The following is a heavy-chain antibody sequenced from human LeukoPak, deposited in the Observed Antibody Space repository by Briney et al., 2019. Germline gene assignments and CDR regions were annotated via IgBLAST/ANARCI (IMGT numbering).Heavy chain of an antibody. Sequence: GKSLRLSCAVSGFTSSSFPFHWVRQAPGKGLEWVAAISTDGSYKYHGDSVKGRFTISRDNPMNTLYLQMNGLRPDDTAVYYCARSLIPGRWYFDLWGRGTLVTVSS. CDR3: ARSLIPGRWYFDL. CDR1: GFTSSSFP. CDR2: ISTDGSYK. J-gene: IGHJ2*01. V-gene: IGHV3-30*04. D-gene: IGHD3-16*01.